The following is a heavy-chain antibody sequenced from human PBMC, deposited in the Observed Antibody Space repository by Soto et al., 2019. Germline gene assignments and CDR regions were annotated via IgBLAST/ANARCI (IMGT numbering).Heavy chain of an antibody. V-gene: IGHV4-59*01. D-gene: IGHD2-2*01. CDR2: IYNNGRT. J-gene: IGHJ4*02. CDR1: GGSISSSS. Sequence: SETLSLTCTVSGGSISSSSWSWIRQPPGRGLEWIGYIYNNGRTDYNPSLKSRVTISVDTSKNHFSLKLSSVTPADTAVYYCARARFCTSTSCYHYFDFWGQGTLVTV. CDR3: ARARFCTSTSCYHYFDF.